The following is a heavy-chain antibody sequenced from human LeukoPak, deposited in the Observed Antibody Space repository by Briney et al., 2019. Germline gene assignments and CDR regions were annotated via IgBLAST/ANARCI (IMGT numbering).Heavy chain of an antibody. Sequence: ASVKVSCKASGYTFTSYAMHWVRQAPGQRLEWMGWIIAGNGNTKYSQKFQGRVTITRDTSASTAYMELSSLRSEDTAVYYCASIDYYGPGDYWGQGTLVTVSS. D-gene: IGHD3-10*01. CDR2: IIAGNGNT. V-gene: IGHV1-3*01. CDR3: ASIDYYGPGDY. J-gene: IGHJ4*02. CDR1: GYTFTSYA.